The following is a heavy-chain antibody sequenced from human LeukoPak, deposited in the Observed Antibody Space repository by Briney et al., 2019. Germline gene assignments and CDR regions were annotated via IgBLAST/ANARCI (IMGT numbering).Heavy chain of an antibody. J-gene: IGHJ4*02. CDR1: GYTFTSYY. CDR3: ARSHIPEYYYDSSGYFLFDY. D-gene: IGHD3-22*01. Sequence: GASVKVSCKASGYTFTSYYMHWVRQAPGQGLEWMGIINPSGGSTSYAQKFQGRVTMTRDTSTSTVYMELSSLRSEDTAVYYCARSHIPEYYYDSSGYFLFDYWGQGTLVTVSS. CDR2: INPSGGST. V-gene: IGHV1-46*01.